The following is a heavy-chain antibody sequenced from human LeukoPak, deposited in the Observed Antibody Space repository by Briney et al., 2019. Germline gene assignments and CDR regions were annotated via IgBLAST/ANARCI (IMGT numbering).Heavy chain of an antibody. D-gene: IGHD3-10*01. CDR2: ISSSSSYI. Sequence: SGGSLRLSCAASGFTFSSYSMNWVRQAPGKGLGWVSSISSSSSYIYYADSVKGRFTISRDNAKNSLYLQMNSLRAEDTDVYSCARGYYGPGSFDYWGQGTLVTVSS. V-gene: IGHV3-21*01. CDR3: ARGYYGPGSFDY. CDR1: GFTFSSYS. J-gene: IGHJ4*02.